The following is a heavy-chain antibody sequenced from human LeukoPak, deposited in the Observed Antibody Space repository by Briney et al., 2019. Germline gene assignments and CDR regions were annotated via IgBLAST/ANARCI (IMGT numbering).Heavy chain of an antibody. D-gene: IGHD3-9*01. V-gene: IGHV4-31*03. Sequence: SETLPLTCTVSGGSISSGGYYWSWIRQHPGKGLEWIGYIYYSGSTYYNPSLKSRVTISVDTSKNQFSLKLSSVTAADTAVYYCARESHYDILTGYYWVAGMDVWGKGTTVTVSS. CDR3: ARESHYDILTGYYWVAGMDV. CDR2: IYYSGST. CDR1: GGSISSGGYY. J-gene: IGHJ6*04.